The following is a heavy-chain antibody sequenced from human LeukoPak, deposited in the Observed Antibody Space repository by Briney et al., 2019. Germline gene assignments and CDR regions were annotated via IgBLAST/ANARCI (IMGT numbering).Heavy chain of an antibody. D-gene: IGHD4-17*01. CDR2: FDPEDGET. V-gene: IGHV1-24*01. CDR1: GYTLTELS. J-gene: IGHJ4*02. Sequence: ASVKVSCKVSGYTLTELSMHWVRQAPGKGLEWMGGFDPEDGETIYAQKFQGRVTMTEDTSTDTAYMELSSLRSEDTAVYYCATMTTVDYYFDYWGQGTLVTVSS. CDR3: ATMTTVDYYFDY.